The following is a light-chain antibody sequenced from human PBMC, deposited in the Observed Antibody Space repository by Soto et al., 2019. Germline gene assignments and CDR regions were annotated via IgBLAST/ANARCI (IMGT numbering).Light chain of an antibody. CDR3: QQYDSSPRT. CDR1: QRFTSNS. V-gene: IGKV3-20*01. J-gene: IGKJ1*01. CDR2: GVS. Sequence: EIMLTQAPGTLSLSPGERATLSCSSSQRFTSNSLAWYQQKPGQAPRLLISGVSNRATGIPDRFSGSGSGTDFTLTISRLEPEDVAVYYCQQYDSSPRTFGQGTKVDIK.